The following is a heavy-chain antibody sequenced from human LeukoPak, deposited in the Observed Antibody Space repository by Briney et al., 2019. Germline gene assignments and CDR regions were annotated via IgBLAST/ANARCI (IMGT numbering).Heavy chain of an antibody. CDR3: ARDWDRSGSPL. V-gene: IGHV1-69*13. CDR2: IIPIFGTA. D-gene: IGHD1-26*01. J-gene: IGHJ4*02. CDR1: GGTFSSYA. Sequence: SVKVSCKVSGGTFSSYAISWVRQAPGQGLEWMGGIIPIFGTANYAQKFQGRVTITADESTSTAYMELSSLRSEDTAVYYCARDWDRSGSPLWGQGTLVTVSS.